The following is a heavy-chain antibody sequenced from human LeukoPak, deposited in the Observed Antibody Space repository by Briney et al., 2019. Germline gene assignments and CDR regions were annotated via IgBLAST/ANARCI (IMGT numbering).Heavy chain of an antibody. D-gene: IGHD2-15*01. CDR2: IYHSGST. CDR1: GGSISSGGYY. J-gene: IGHJ3*02. CDR3: ARDPLKGRLGIEGNI. Sequence: SQTLSLTCTVSGGSISSGGYYWSWIRQPPGKGLEWIGYIYHSGSTYYNPSLKSRVTISVDRSKNQFSLKLSSVTAADTAVYYCARDPLKGRLGIEGNIWGQGTMVTVSS. V-gene: IGHV4-30-2*01.